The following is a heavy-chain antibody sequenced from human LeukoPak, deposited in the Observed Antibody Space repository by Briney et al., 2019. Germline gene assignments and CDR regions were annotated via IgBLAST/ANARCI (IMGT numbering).Heavy chain of an antibody. J-gene: IGHJ4*02. D-gene: IGHD2-15*01. V-gene: IGHV1-69*19. CDR2: IIPIFGTA. Sequence: SVKVSCKASGGTFSSYAISWVRQAPGQGLEWMGGIIPIFGTANYAQKFQGRVTITADESTSTAYMELSSLRSKNTAVYYCARDGGLGGYCSGGSCYDYWGQGTLVPVSS. CDR1: GGTFSSYA. CDR3: ARDGGLGGYCSGGSCYDY.